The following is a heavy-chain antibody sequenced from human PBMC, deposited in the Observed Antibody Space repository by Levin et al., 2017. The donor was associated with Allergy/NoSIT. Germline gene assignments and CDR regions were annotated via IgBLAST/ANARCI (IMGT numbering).Heavy chain of an antibody. CDR2: ISWNSGRI. Sequence: LSLTCAASGFTFDDYAMHWGRQAPGKGLGWGSGISWNSGRIGYADSVKGRFTISRDNAKNSLYLQMNSLRAEDTALYYCANGRRTTVTHAVDYWGQGTLVTVSS. CDR1: GFTFDDYA. J-gene: IGHJ4*02. CDR3: ANGRRTTVTHAVDY. D-gene: IGHD4-17*01. V-gene: IGHV3-9*01.